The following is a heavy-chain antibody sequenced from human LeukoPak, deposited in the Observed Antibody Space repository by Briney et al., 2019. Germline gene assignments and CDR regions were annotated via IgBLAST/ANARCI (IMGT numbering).Heavy chain of an antibody. J-gene: IGHJ4*02. V-gene: IGHV3-30*02. CDR3: AKDRGYSGYLGSFDY. Sequence: GGSLRLSCAASGFTFSSYGMHWVRQAPGKGLEWVAFIRYDGSNKYYADSVKGRFTISRDNSKNTLYLQMNSLRAEDTAVYYCAKDRGYSGYLGSFDYWGQGTLVTVSS. CDR1: GFTFSSYG. D-gene: IGHD5-12*01. CDR2: IRYDGSNK.